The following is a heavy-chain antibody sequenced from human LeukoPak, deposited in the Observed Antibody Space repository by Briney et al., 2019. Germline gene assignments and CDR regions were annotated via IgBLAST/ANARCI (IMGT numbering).Heavy chain of an antibody. CDR1: GGSISSGSYY. CDR2: IYTTGST. J-gene: IGHJ6*03. Sequence: PSQTLSLTCTVSGGSISSGSYYWSWIRQPAGKGLEWIGRIYTTGSTNYNPSLKSRVTISVDTSKNQFSLKLSSVTAADTAMYYCARGGTYCSGGSYYGRVMDVWGKGTTVTVSS. D-gene: IGHD2-15*01. CDR3: ARGGTYCSGGSYYGRVMDV. V-gene: IGHV4-61*02.